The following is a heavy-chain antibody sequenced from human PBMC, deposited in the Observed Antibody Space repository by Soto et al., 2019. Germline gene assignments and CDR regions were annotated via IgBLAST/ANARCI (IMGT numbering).Heavy chain of an antibody. J-gene: IGHJ4*02. Sequence: EVQLLESGGGLVQPGGSLRLSCAASGFTFNNYAMSWVRQAPGKGLEWVSVISGTGCSTYYADSVKGRFTISRDYSKNTVYLHMNSLRAEDTAVYYCAKERSGSYSTFDYWGQGTLVTVSS. CDR2: ISGTGCST. CDR1: GFTFNNYA. D-gene: IGHD1-26*01. V-gene: IGHV3-23*01. CDR3: AKERSGSYSTFDY.